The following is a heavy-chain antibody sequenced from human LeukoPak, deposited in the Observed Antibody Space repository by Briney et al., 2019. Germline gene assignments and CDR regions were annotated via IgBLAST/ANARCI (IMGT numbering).Heavy chain of an antibody. V-gene: IGHV3-7*01. Sequence: GGSLRLSCAASGFTFSSYWMSWVRQAPGKGLEWVANIKQDGSEKYYVDSVKGRFTISRDNAKNSLYLQMNSLRAEDTAVYYCARDRRVDIVATIGGYWGQGTLVTVSS. D-gene: IGHD5-12*01. CDR2: IKQDGSEK. J-gene: IGHJ4*02. CDR3: ARDRRVDIVATIGGY. CDR1: GFTFSSYW.